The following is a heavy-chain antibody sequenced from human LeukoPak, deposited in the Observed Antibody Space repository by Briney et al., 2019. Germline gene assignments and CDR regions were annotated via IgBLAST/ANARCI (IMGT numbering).Heavy chain of an antibody. V-gene: IGHV1-8*01. CDR1: GYTFTSCD. D-gene: IGHD6-19*01. J-gene: IGHJ4*02. Sequence: ASVNVSCKASGYTFTSCDINWVRQAPGRGLEWMGWMNPNSGNTGYGQSFQGRITMTRDISIGTAYMELSNLTSEDTAIYYCTRGSSGRRDNWGQGTLVTVSA. CDR3: TRGSSGRRDN. CDR2: MNPNSGNT.